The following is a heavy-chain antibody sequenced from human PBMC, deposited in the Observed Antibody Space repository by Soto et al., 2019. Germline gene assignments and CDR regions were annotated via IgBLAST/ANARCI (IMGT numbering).Heavy chain of an antibody. Sequence: PGGSLRLSCAVSGFTFSSHAMHWVRQAPGKGLEWVALIYSDGNNKYYADSVKGRFTISRDSSKNTLFLQMNSLRAEDTAVYFCARGYWVQGYGAGTYFDYWGQGTLVTVSS. CDR2: IYSDGNNK. D-gene: IGHD1-1*01. CDR3: ARGYWVQGYGAGTYFDY. CDR1: GFTFSSHA. V-gene: IGHV3-30*14. J-gene: IGHJ4*02.